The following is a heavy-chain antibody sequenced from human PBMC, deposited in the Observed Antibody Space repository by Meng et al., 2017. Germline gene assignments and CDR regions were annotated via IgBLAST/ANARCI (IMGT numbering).Heavy chain of an antibody. CDR3: ARYACSGGSCYADY. CDR1: GFTFSSYA. D-gene: IGHD2-15*01. V-gene: IGHV3-64*01. CDR2: ISSNGGST. J-gene: IGHJ4*02. Sequence: GGSLRLSCAASGFTFSSYAMHWVRQAPGNGLEYVSAISSNGGSTYYANSVKGRFTISRDNSKNTLYLQMGSLRAEDMAVYYCARYACSGGSCYADYWGQGTLVTVSS.